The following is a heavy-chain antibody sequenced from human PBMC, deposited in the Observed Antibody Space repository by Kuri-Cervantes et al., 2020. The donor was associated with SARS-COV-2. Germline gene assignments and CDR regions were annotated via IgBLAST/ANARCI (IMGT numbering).Heavy chain of an antibody. V-gene: IGHV3-23*01. CDR3: ATVYTMGVSLD. Sequence: GGSLRLSCAASTFTFSNYALIWVRQAPGKGLEWVSSISVPGGDTNYADSVKGRFTISRDNSKDTLYLQMNSLRAEDTAVYYCATVYTMGVSLDWGQGTLVTVSS. J-gene: IGHJ4*02. D-gene: IGHD3-16*01. CDR1: TFTFSNYA. CDR2: ISVPGGDT.